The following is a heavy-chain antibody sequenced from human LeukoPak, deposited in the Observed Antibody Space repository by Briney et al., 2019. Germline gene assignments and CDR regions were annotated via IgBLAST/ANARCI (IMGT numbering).Heavy chain of an antibody. V-gene: IGHV3-23*01. J-gene: IGHJ6*03. CDR3: ARDQSIPSQYYDFWSGYHYYYYMDV. D-gene: IGHD3-3*01. CDR1: GFTFSSYA. CDR2: ISGSGGST. Sequence: GGSLRLSCAASGFTFSSYAMSWVRQAPGKGLEWVSAISGSGGSTYYADSVKGRFTISRDNAKNSLYLQMNSLRAEDTAVYYCARDQSIPSQYYDFWSGYHYYYYMDVWGKGTTVTVSS.